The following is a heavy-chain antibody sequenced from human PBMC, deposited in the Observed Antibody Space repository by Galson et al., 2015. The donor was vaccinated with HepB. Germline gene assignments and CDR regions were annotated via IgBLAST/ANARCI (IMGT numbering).Heavy chain of an antibody. CDR1: GYSFTSYW. J-gene: IGHJ3*02. CDR2: IYPGDSDT. Sequence: QSGAEVKKPGESLKISCKGSGYSFTSYWIGWVRQMPGKGLEWMGIIYPGDSDTRYSLSFQGQVTISADKSISTAYLQWSSLKASDTAMYYCARVWGQGTMVRGVIIGAFDIWGQGTMVTVSS. V-gene: IGHV5-51*01. D-gene: IGHD3-10*01. CDR3: ARVWGQGTMVRGVIIGAFDI.